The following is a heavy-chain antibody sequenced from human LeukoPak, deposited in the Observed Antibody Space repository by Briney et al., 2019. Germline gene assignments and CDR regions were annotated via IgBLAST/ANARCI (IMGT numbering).Heavy chain of an antibody. CDR2: IKNKANSYTT. Sequence: GGSLRLSCAASGFTFSDLYMDWVRQAPGKGLEWVGRIKNKANSYTTEYAASVKGRFTISREDSENSVFLQMNGLETEDTAVYYCTRTYSERYGYFYYMDVWGKGTTVTVSS. J-gene: IGHJ6*03. V-gene: IGHV3-72*01. CDR1: GFTFSDLY. D-gene: IGHD1-26*01. CDR3: TRTYSERYGYFYYMDV.